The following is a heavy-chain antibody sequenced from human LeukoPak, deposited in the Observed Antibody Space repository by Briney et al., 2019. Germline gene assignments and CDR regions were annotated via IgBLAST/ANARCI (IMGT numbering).Heavy chain of an antibody. CDR3: AKDIAAAEPEYFQH. V-gene: IGHV3-11*01. CDR1: GFSFSDYY. J-gene: IGHJ1*01. Sequence: GGSLRLSCAASGFSFSDYYMSWIRQAPGKGLEWVSYMSNSGSTIYYADSVKGRFTISRDNTKNSLYLQMNSLRAEDTALYYCAKDIAAAEPEYFQHWGQGTLVTVSS. D-gene: IGHD6-13*01. CDR2: MSNSGSTI.